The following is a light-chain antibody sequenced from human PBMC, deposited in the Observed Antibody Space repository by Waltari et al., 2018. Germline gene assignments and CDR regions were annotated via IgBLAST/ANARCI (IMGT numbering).Light chain of an antibody. CDR2: EVT. CDR3: CSYVGLGTYV. V-gene: IGLV2-23*02. CDR1: SSAVGNYNL. J-gene: IGLJ1*01. Sequence: QSGLAQPASASGSPGQSITITCTGTSSAVGNYNLVSWYQQRPGNAPRLLIYEVTKRAPGTSDRFSASKSGNTASLSISGLQAQEDEADYYCCSYVGLGTYVFGTGTKVTV.